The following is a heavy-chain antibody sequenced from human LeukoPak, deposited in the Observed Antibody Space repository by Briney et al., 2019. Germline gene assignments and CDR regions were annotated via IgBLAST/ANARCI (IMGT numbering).Heavy chain of an antibody. Sequence: QPGGSQRLSCAASGFAFSSNWMHWVRQTPGKGQVWVSRINSGGSGTSYADSVEGRFTISRDNAKNTLYLQMNSLKGEDTAVYYCATSLGPLTEYWGQGTLVTVSS. CDR2: INSGGSGT. V-gene: IGHV3-74*01. CDR3: ATSLGPLTEY. CDR1: GFAFSSNW. D-gene: IGHD7-27*01. J-gene: IGHJ4*02.